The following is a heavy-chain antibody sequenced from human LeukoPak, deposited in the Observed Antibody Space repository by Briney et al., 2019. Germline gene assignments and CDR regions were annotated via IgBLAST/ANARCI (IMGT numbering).Heavy chain of an antibody. J-gene: IGHJ4*02. CDR3: AREEWELPLGSYYFDY. CDR1: GFTFSSYA. Sequence: PGGSLRLSCSASGFTFSSYAMHWVRQAPGKGLEWVANIKKDGSEKYYVDSVKGRFTISRDNGKNSLYLQMNSLRAEDTAVYYCAREEWELPLGSYYFDYWGQGTLVTVSS. D-gene: IGHD1-26*01. CDR2: IKKDGSEK. V-gene: IGHV3-7*05.